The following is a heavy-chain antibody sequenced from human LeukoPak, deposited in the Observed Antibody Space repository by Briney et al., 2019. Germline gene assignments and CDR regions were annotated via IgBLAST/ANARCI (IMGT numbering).Heavy chain of an antibody. CDR2: ISTSSIYI. J-gene: IGHJ6*04. D-gene: IGHD3-10*02. CDR3: AELGITMIGGV. CDR1: GFTFSSYS. V-gene: IGHV3-21*01. Sequence: NAGGSLRLSCAASGFTFSSYSMNWVRQAPGKGLEWVSSISTSSIYIYYADSVKGRFTISRDNAKKLLFLQMNSLRAEDTAVYYCAELGITMIGGVWGKGTTVTISS.